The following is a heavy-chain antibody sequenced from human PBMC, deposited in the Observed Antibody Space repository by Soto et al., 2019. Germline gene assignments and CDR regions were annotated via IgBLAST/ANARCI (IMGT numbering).Heavy chain of an antibody. Sequence: GASVKVSCKVSGYTLTELSMHWVRQAPGKGLEWMGGFDPEDGETIYAQKFQGRVTMTEDTSTDTAYMELSSLRSDDTAVYYCAREDSSSWYRWFDPWGQGTLVTVSS. CDR1: GYTLTELS. CDR3: AREDSSSWYRWFDP. V-gene: IGHV1-24*01. J-gene: IGHJ5*02. CDR2: FDPEDGET. D-gene: IGHD6-13*01.